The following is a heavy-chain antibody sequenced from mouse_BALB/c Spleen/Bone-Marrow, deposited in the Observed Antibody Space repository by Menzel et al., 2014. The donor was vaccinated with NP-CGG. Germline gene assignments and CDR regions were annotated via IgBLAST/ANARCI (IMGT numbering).Heavy chain of an antibody. Sequence: VQLQQSGPELVKPGASVKMSCKASGYTFTSYVMHWVKQKPGQGLEWIGYINPYNDGTKYNEKFKGKATLTSDKSSSTAYMELSSLTSEDSAVYYCAEGDYYGSSWPAYWGQGTLVTVSA. CDR3: AEGDYYGSSWPAY. V-gene: IGHV1-14*01. CDR2: INPYNDGT. J-gene: IGHJ3*01. D-gene: IGHD1-1*01. CDR1: GYTFTSYV.